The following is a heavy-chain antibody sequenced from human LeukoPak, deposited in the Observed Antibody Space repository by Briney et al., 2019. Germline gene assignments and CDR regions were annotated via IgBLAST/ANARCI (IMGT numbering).Heavy chain of an antibody. V-gene: IGHV1-2*06. D-gene: IGHD3-10*01. CDR2: INPNSGGT. Sequence: GASVKVSCKASGYTFTGYYMHWVRQAPGQGLEWMGRINPNSGGTNYAQKFQGRVTMTRDTSISTAHMELSRLRSDDTAVYYCARDRPYGQYFDYWGQGTLVTVSS. CDR1: GYTFTGYY. CDR3: ARDRPYGQYFDY. J-gene: IGHJ4*02.